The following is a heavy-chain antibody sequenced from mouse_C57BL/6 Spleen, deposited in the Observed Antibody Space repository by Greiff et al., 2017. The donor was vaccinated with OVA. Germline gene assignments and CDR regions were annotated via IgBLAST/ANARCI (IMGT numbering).Heavy chain of an antibody. V-gene: IGHV5-6*01. CDR1: GFTFSSYG. J-gene: IGHJ1*03. CDR2: ISSGGSYT. D-gene: IGHD1-1*01. Sequence: EVKLMESGGDLVKPGGSLKLSCAASGFTFSSYGMSWVRQTPDKSLEWVATISSGGSYTYYPDSVKGRFTISIDKAKNTLYLQMSRLKSEDTGMSYGARQLYGSGNWYFDVGGTGTTVTVSS. CDR3: ARQLYGSGNWYFDV.